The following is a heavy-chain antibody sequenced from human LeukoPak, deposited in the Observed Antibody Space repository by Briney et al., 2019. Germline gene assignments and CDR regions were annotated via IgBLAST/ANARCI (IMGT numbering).Heavy chain of an antibody. J-gene: IGHJ4*02. CDR3: ARGYSGSYGRFDY. CDR1: GGSISSFY. V-gene: IGHV4-59*01. D-gene: IGHD1-26*01. Sequence: KPSETLSLTCTVSGGSISSFYWSWTRQPPGKGLEWIGYIYYSGNTNYNPSLKNRVTISVDTSKNQFSLKLSSVTAADTAVYYCARGYSGSYGRFDYWGQGTLATVSS. CDR2: IYYSGNT.